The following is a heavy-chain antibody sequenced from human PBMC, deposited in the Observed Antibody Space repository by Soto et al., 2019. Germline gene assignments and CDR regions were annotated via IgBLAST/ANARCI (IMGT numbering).Heavy chain of an antibody. J-gene: IGHJ4*02. CDR1: GVTLSSYA. Sequence: GGSLGIACAASGVTLSSYAMSWVRQAPGKGLEWVSAISGSGGSTYYADSVKGRFTISRDNSKNTLYLQMNSLRAEDTAVYYCAKDHSSGYYYDLDYWGQGTLVTVSS. CDR3: AKDHSSGYYYDLDY. V-gene: IGHV3-23*01. CDR2: ISGSGGST. D-gene: IGHD3-22*01.